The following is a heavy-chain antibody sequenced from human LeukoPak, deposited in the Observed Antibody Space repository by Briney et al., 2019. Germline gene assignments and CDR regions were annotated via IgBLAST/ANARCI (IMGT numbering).Heavy chain of an antibody. J-gene: IGHJ3*02. CDR2: IYYSGST. Sequence: SETLSLTCTVSGGSISSYYWSWIRQPPGKGLEWIGYIYYSGSTNYNPSLKSRVTISVDTSKNQFSLKLSSVTAADTAVYYCAREGDSSGYYEGGAFDIWGQGTMVTVSS. D-gene: IGHD3-22*01. CDR1: GGSISSYY. V-gene: IGHV4-59*01. CDR3: AREGDSSGYYEGGAFDI.